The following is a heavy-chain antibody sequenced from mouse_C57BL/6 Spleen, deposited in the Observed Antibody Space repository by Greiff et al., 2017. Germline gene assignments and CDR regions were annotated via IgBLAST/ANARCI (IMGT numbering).Heavy chain of an antibody. V-gene: IGHV1-80*01. D-gene: IGHD2-1*01. CDR2: IYPGDGGT. CDR1: GYAFSSYW. CDR3: ARGDHGNYYAMDY. J-gene: IGHJ4*01. Sequence: VQGVESGAELVKPGASVQISCKASGYAFSSYWMNWVKQRPGKGLEWIGQIYPGDGGTNYNGKFKGKATLTADKSSRTAYIQLSSLTSEDSAVYFCARGDHGNYYAMDYWGQGTSVTVSS.